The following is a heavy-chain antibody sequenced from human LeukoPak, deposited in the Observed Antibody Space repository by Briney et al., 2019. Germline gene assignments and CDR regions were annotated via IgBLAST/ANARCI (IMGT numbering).Heavy chain of an antibody. CDR3: ARDQYSSSGESHAFDI. CDR1: GYTFTSYY. Sequence: ASVKVSCKASGYTFTSYYMHWVRQAPGQGLEWMGIINPSGGSTSYAQKFQGRVTMTRDTSTSTVYMELSSLRSEDTAVYYCARDQYSSSGESHAFDIWGQGTMVTVSS. J-gene: IGHJ3*02. D-gene: IGHD6-13*01. V-gene: IGHV1-46*01. CDR2: INPSGGST.